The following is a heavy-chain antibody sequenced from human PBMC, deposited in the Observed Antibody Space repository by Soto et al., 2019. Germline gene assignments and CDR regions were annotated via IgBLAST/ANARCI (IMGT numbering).Heavy chain of an antibody. V-gene: IGHV4-30-4*01. CDR2: IYYSGNT. CDR3: AREGGESSDGLYYFDS. J-gene: IGHJ4*02. D-gene: IGHD3-16*01. CDR1: GGSTSSDNY. Sequence: PSETLSLTCTVSGGSTSSDNYWSWIRQPPGKGLEWIGHIYYSGNTDYNPSLKSRLAISIDTSKNQFSLKLSSVTAADTAVYFCAREGGESSDGLYYFDSWGQGTLVTVSS.